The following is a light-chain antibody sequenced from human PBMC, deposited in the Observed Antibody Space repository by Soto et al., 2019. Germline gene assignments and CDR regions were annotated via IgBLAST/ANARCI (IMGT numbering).Light chain of an antibody. CDR3: LEYNNWPRWT. V-gene: IGKV3-15*01. Sequence: EIVMTQSPATLSVSPGERATVSCRASQSVSSDLAWYQQQPGQAPRLLIYGVSTRATGIPARFSRSGSGTDFTLTISSLQSEDFAVYYCLEYNNWPRWTFGQGTKVDIK. CDR2: GVS. CDR1: QSVSSD. J-gene: IGKJ1*01.